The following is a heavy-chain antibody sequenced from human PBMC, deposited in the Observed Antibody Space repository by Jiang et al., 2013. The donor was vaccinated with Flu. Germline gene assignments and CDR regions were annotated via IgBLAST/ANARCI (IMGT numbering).Heavy chain of an antibody. V-gene: IGHV3-33*01. J-gene: IGHJ3*02. Sequence: QLLESGGGVVQPGRSLRLSCAASGFTFSSHGMHWVRHTPGKGLEWVAVIWYDGSNKYYADSVKGRFTISRDNSKNTLYLQMNSLRAEDTAVYYCARNYYDSSGYNYDAFDIWGQGTMVTVSS. CDR2: IWYDGSNK. CDR3: ARNYYDSSGYNYDAFDI. CDR1: GFTFSSHG. D-gene: IGHD3-22*01.